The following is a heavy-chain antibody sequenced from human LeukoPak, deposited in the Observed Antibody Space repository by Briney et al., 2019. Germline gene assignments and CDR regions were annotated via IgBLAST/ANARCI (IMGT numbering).Heavy chain of an antibody. V-gene: IGHV4-31*03. Sequence: PSETLSLTCTVSGGSITSGGYYWTWIRQHPGKGLEWIGYIHHSGSTYYKPSLKSRLAMSVDTSKNQFSLRLSSVTAADTAVYYCARDRSIYGSGIFDPWGQGTLVTVSS. D-gene: IGHD1-26*01. CDR1: GGSITSGGYY. CDR2: IHHSGST. J-gene: IGHJ5*02. CDR3: ARDRSIYGSGIFDP.